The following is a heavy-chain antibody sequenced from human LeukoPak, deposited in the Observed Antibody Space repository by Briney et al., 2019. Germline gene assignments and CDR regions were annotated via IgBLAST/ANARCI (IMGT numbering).Heavy chain of an antibody. J-gene: IGHJ1*01. CDR2: ISNDAKYI. CDR1: GFTFSRYS. V-gene: IGHV3-21*01. Sequence: KSGGSLRLSCAASGFTFSRYSMNWVRQAPGKGLEWVSSISNDAKYIYYADSLKGRFTVSRDNAKNSLYLQMNNLAVEDTAVYYCTTPAAGPRAEYSQYWGQGTLVTVSS. CDR3: TTPAAGPRAEYSQY. D-gene: IGHD6-13*01.